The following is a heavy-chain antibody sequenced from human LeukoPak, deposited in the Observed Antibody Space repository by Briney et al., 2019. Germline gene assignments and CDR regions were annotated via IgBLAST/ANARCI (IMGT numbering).Heavy chain of an antibody. D-gene: IGHD2-15*01. CDR2: IYSSGNT. V-gene: IGHV4-4*07. J-gene: IGHJ6*03. Sequence: SETLSLTRSVSGGSISGHYWSWIRQPAGKGLESIGRIYSSGNTNYNPPLKSRVTMSVDTSKNQISLKLSSVTAVDTAVYYCARGVGARALYYYYYMDVWGKGTTVTVSS. CDR1: GGSISGHY. CDR3: ARGVGARALYYYYYMDV.